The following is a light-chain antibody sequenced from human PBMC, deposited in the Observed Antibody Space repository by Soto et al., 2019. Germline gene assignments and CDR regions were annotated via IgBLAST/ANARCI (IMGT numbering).Light chain of an antibody. J-gene: IGKJ5*01. CDR2: DAS. V-gene: IGKV3-11*01. CDR3: QQRSNWPPGIT. CDR1: HSVSSY. Sequence: IVLTQAPSTLSFSRGERAALSCRASHSVSSYLAWYQQKTCQAPRLLIYDASNRATGIPARFSGSGSGTAFTIPITSPEPEDFAVYYCQQRSNWPPGITFGQGTPLEIK.